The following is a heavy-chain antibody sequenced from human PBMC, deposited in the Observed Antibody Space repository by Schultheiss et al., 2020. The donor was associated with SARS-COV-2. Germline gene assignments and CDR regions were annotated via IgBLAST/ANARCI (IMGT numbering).Heavy chain of an antibody. CDR2: ISSSGSTI. CDR1: GFTFSSYS. Sequence: GGSLRLSCAASGFTFSSYSMNWVRQAPGKGLEWVSYISSSGSTIYYADSVKGRFTISRDNAKNSLYLQMNSLRAEDTAVYYCARGGPAAIGGWFDPWGQGTLVTVSS. D-gene: IGHD2-2*01. J-gene: IGHJ5*02. CDR3: ARGGPAAIGGWFDP. V-gene: IGHV3-48*04.